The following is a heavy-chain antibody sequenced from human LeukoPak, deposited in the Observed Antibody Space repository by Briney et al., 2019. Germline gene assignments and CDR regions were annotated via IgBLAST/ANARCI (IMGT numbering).Heavy chain of an antibody. CDR2: MYYSGST. CDR1: GGSISSYY. J-gene: IGHJ3*02. D-gene: IGHD2/OR15-2a*01. CDR3: ASVTSDDAFDI. V-gene: IGHV4-59*01. Sequence: SETLSLTCSVSGGSISSYYWSWIRQPPGKGLEWIGYMYYSGSTNYNPSLKSRVTMSVDTSKNQFSLKLNSVTAADTAVYYCASVTSDDAFDIWGQGTMVTVSS.